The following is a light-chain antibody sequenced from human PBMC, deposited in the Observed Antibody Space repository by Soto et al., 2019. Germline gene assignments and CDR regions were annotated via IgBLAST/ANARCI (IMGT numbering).Light chain of an antibody. CDR3: QQRSIWVT. Sequence: EVVLTQSPTTLSLSPGDRATLSCRASQSVSSYLAWYQQKPGQAPRLLIYDSSKRAPGIPARFSGSGSGTDFNLTISSLEPDAFAVYYCQQRSIWVTFGGGTKVEIK. CDR1: QSVSSY. V-gene: IGKV3-11*01. J-gene: IGKJ4*01. CDR2: DSS.